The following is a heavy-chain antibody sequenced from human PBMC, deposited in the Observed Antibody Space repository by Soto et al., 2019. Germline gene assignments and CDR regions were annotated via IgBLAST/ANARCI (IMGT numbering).Heavy chain of an antibody. CDR3: ARDIGSYYYYGMDV. V-gene: IGHV1-18*01. J-gene: IGHJ6*02. Sequence: ASVKVSCKASGYTFTSYGISWVRQAPGQGLEWMGWIIAYNGNTNYAQKFQGRVTITADESTSTACMELSSLRSEDTAVYYCARDIGSYYYYGMDVWGQGTTVTVSS. CDR1: GYTFTSYG. CDR2: IIAYNGNT.